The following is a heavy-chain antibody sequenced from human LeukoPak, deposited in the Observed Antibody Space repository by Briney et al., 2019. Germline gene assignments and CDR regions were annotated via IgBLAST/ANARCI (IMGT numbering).Heavy chain of an antibody. V-gene: IGHV1-2*02. CDR1: GYTFTGYY. Sequence: ASVKVSCKASGYTFTGYYMHWVRQAPGQGLEWMGWINPNSGGTNYAQKFRGRVTMTRDTSISTAYMELSRLRSDDTAVYYCARDLAAKGNYDILTGYYPTYYYYYGMDVWGQGTTVTVS. D-gene: IGHD3-9*01. J-gene: IGHJ6*02. CDR3: ARDLAAKGNYDILTGYYPTYYYYYGMDV. CDR2: INPNSGGT.